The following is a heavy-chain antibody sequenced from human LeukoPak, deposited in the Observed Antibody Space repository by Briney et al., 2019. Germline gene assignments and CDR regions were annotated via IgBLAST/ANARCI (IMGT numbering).Heavy chain of an antibody. CDR3: ARDFLSGSYYRGAFDI. D-gene: IGHD1-26*01. CDR2: ISAYNGNT. J-gene: IGHJ3*02. V-gene: IGHV1-18*01. CDR1: GYTFTSYG. Sequence: APVKVSCKASGYTFTSYGISWVRQAPGQGLEWMGWISAYNGNTNYAQKLQGRVTMTTDTSTSTAYMELRSLRSDDTAVYYCARDFLSGSYYRGAFDIWGQGTMVTVSS.